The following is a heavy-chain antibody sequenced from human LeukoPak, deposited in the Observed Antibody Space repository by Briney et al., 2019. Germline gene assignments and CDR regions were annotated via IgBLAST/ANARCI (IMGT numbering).Heavy chain of an antibody. J-gene: IGHJ3*02. V-gene: IGHV3-48*04. CDR2: ISSSSSTI. CDR1: GFTFSSYS. CDR3: ALVVTAGDAFDI. D-gene: IGHD2-21*02. Sequence: RPGGSLRLSCAASGFTFSSYSMNWVRQAPGKGLEWVSYISSSSSTIYYADSVKGRFTISRDNAKNSLYLQMNSLRAEDTAVYYCALVVTAGDAFDIWGQGTMVTVSS.